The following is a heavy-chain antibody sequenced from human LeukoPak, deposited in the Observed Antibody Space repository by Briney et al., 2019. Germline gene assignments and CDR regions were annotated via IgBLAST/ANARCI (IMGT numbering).Heavy chain of an antibody. D-gene: IGHD5-18*01. V-gene: IGHV3-9*01. Sequence: GGSLRLSCAASGFTFDDYAMHWVRQAPGKGLEWVSGISWNSGSIGYADSVGGRFTISRDNAKNSLYLQMNSLRAEDTALYYCAKDSSAMVAADGYFDYWGQGTLVTVSS. J-gene: IGHJ4*02. CDR3: AKDSSAMVAADGYFDY. CDR1: GFTFDDYA. CDR2: ISWNSGSI.